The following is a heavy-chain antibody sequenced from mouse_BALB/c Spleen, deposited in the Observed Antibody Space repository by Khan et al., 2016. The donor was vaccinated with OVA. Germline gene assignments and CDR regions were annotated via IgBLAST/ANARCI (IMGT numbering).Heavy chain of an antibody. J-gene: IGHJ4*01. CDR1: GVSITSGC. V-gene: IGHV3-8*02. CDR2: ISYGGNI. Sequence: EVQLQESGPSLVKPSQTLSLTCSVTGVSITSGCWNWIRQAPGNKLEYLGYISYGGNINYNPSLKSRLSIIRDTSKSQLYLQLNSVTTDDTATYYCAKSYDSWAMDYWGQGTSVTVSS. D-gene: IGHD2-12*01. CDR3: AKSYDSWAMDY.